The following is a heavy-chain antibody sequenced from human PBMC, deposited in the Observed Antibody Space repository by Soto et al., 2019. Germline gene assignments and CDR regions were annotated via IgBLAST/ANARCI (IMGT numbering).Heavy chain of an antibody. CDR3: ARASQAGSQPDVFDI. CDR2: IRNKGNGYTT. V-gene: IGHV3-72*01. J-gene: IGHJ3*02. CDR1: GFTFSDHY. D-gene: IGHD1-1*01. Sequence: GGSLRLSCAASGFTFSDHYMDWVRQAPGKGLEWVGRIRNKGNGYTTEYAASVKGRFTISRDDSENSLYLQMKSLETEDTAVYYCARASQAGSQPDVFDIWGQGTMVTVSS.